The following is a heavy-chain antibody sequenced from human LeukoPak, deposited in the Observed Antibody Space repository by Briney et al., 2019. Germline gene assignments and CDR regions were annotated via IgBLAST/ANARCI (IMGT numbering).Heavy chain of an antibody. CDR3: AKDSAPYDSSGYCLDY. CDR1: GFTFSNYA. Sequence: GGSLRLSCAASGFTFSNYAMSWVRQAPGKGLEWVSGISGSGGSTYYADSVKGRFTTSRDNSKNTLYLQMNSLRAEDTAVYYCAKDSAPYDSSGYCLDYWGQGTLVTVSS. V-gene: IGHV3-23*01. D-gene: IGHD3-22*01. J-gene: IGHJ4*02. CDR2: ISGSGGST.